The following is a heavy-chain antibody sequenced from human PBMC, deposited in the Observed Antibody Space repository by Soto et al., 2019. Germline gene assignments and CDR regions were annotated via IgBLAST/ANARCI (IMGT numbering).Heavy chain of an antibody. V-gene: IGHV3-30*18. D-gene: IGHD1-1*01. CDR1: GFTFSSYG. J-gene: IGHJ5*02. Sequence: GGSLRLSCAASGFTFSSYGMHWVRQAPGKGLEWVAVISYDGSNKYYADSVKGRFTNSRDNSKNTLYLQMNSLRAEDTAVYYCAKLAMSTKKALFDPWGQGTLVTVSS. CDR3: AKLAMSTKKALFDP. CDR2: ISYDGSNK.